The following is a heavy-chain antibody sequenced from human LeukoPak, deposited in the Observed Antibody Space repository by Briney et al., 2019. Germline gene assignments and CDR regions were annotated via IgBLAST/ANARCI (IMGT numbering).Heavy chain of an antibody. Sequence: ASVKVSCKASGYTFTGYYMHWVRQAPGQGLEWMGWINPNSGGTNYAQKFQGRVTMTRDTSISTAYMELSRLRSDDTAVYYCAKDPHDYGDVRFDYWGQGTLDTVSS. J-gene: IGHJ4*02. V-gene: IGHV1-2*02. D-gene: IGHD4-17*01. CDR1: GYTFTGYY. CDR3: AKDPHDYGDVRFDY. CDR2: INPNSGGT.